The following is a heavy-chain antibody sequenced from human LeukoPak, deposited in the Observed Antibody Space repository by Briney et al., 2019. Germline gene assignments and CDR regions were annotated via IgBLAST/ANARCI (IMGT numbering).Heavy chain of an antibody. CDR1: RFTFSTYA. D-gene: IGHD2-2*01. CDR2: ISGSGDTT. J-gene: IGHJ4*02. V-gene: IGHV3-23*01. Sequence: GGSLRLSCTASRFTFSTYAMSWVRQAPGKGLEWVSSISGSGDTTYYTGSVKGRFTISRDNSKNALYLQMSSLRAEDTAVYYCAKSQRDDQQVVQRIDYWGQGTLVTVSS. CDR3: AKSQRDDQQVVQRIDY.